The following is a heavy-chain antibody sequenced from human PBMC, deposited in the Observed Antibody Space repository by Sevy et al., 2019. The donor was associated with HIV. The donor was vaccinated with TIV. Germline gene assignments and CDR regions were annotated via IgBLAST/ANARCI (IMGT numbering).Heavy chain of an antibody. V-gene: IGHV1-18*01. CDR2: ISAYNGNT. CDR1: GYTFTSYG. J-gene: IGHJ4*02. D-gene: IGHD5-12*01. Sequence: ASVKVSCKASGYTFTSYGISWVRQAPGQGLEWMGWISAYNGNTNYAQKLQGRVTMTTDTSTSTAYMELRGLRSDDTAVYYCARNVPAGYSGYDSLDYWGQGTLVTVSS. CDR3: ARNVPAGYSGYDSLDY.